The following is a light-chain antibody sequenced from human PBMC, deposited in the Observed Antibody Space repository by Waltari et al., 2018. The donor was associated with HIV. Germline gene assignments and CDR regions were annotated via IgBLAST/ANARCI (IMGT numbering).Light chain of an antibody. CDR1: QSINTW. CDR3: QQYNSYSRT. CDR2: RAS. V-gene: IGKV1-5*03. Sequence: DIQMTQSPSTLSASVGDRVTITCRASQSINTWLAWYQQNPGKAPKLLIYRASGLESGVPSRFSGSGSGTDFTLTISSLQPDDFATYYCQQYNSYSRTFGQGTKVEVK. J-gene: IGKJ1*01.